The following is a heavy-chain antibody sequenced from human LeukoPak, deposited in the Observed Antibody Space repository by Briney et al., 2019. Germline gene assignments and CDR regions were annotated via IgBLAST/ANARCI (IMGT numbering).Heavy chain of an antibody. CDR1: GFTFSSYE. V-gene: IGHV3-48*03. J-gene: IGHJ4*02. D-gene: IGHD4/OR15-4a*01. CDR3: AREVLWCEDF. Sequence: GGSLRLSCAASGFTFSSYEMNWVRQAPGKGLEWVSYISSSGSTIYYADSVKGRFTISRDNAKNSLYLQMNSLRAEDTAVYYCAREVLWCEDFWGQGTLVTVSS. CDR2: ISSSGSTI.